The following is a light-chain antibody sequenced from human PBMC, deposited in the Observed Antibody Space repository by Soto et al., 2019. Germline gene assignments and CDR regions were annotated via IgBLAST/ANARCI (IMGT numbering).Light chain of an antibody. CDR1: QTVNSN. J-gene: IGKJ1*01. V-gene: IGKV3-15*01. Sequence: EIVMTQSPVTLSVSPGERATLSCRACQTVNSNLAWYQHKPGQAPRLLIYGASTRATGFPARFSGSGSGTEFTLTISSLQSEDFAVYYCQQYDTWPRTFGQGTKVEIK. CDR3: QQYDTWPRT. CDR2: GAS.